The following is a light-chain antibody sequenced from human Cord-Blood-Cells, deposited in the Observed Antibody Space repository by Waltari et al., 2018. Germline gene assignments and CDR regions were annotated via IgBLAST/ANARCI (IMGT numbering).Light chain of an antibody. CDR1: SSNIGSNT. J-gene: IGLJ3*02. CDR3: AAWDDSLNGPV. CDR2: SNN. V-gene: IGLV1-44*01. Sequence: QSVLTQPPSASGTPGQRVTISCSGSSSNIGSNTVNWYQQLPGTAPKLRIYSNNHRPSGVPGRISGSKSGTSASLASSGLQSEDEADYYCAAWDDSLNGPVFGGGTKLTVL.